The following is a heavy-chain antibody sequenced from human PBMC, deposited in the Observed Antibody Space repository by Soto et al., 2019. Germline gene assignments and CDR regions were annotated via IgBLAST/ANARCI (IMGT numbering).Heavy chain of an antibody. CDR3: ARETKRDSGCPTL. Sequence: EVQLVESGGGLVQPGGSLRLSCAASGFTFSSYWMSWVRQAPGKGLEWVAKIKQDGSEKYYVDSVKGRFTISSDNGKNSLYIQINDERAEDAAVYSCARETKRDSGCPTLWGQVTLVTVSS. J-gene: IGHJ4*02. D-gene: IGHD1-26*01. CDR2: IKQDGSEK. CDR1: GFTFSSYW. V-gene: IGHV3-7*01.